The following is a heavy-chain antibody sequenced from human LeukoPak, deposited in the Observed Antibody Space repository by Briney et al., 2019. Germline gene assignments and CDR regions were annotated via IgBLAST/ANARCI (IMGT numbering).Heavy chain of an antibody. V-gene: IGHV4-59*01. J-gene: IGHJ6*02. CDR1: GGSISNYY. D-gene: IGHD6-13*01. CDR2: IYYSGST. CDR3: ARAPAAGDYYGMDV. Sequence: SETLSLTCTVSGGSISNYYWSWIRQPPGKGLEWIGYIYYSGSTDYNPSLKSRVAISVDTSKNQFCLRLSSVTAADTAVYYCARAPAAGDYYGMDVRGQGTTVTVSS.